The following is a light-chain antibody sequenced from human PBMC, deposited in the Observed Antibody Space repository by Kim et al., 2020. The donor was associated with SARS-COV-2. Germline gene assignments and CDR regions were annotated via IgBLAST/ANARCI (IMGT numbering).Light chain of an antibody. V-gene: IGKV3-20*01. CDR3: QQYGSSPWT. CDR1: QSVSRSY. Sequence: SPGERATLSCRASQSVSRSYLAWYQQKPGQAPRLLIYGASSRATGIPDRFSGSGSGTDFTLTISRLEPEEFAVYYCQQYGSSPWTFGQGTKVDIK. J-gene: IGKJ1*01. CDR2: GAS.